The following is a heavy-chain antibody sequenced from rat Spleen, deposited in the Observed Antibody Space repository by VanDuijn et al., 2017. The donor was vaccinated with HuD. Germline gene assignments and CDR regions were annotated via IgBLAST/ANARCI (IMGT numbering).Heavy chain of an antibody. CDR3: TCSIGAGFAY. V-gene: IGHV2S30*01. CDR1: GFSLTGYN. CDR2: MGYDGIK. Sequence: QVQLKESGPRLVQPSQTLSLTCTVSGFSLTGYNVHWVRQPPGRGLEWMGRMGYDGIKYYNSPLKSRLSVSRDTSKNQVFLKMNNLQTDDTAIYYCTCSIGAGFAYWGQGTLVTVSS. D-gene: IGHD4-6*01. J-gene: IGHJ3*01.